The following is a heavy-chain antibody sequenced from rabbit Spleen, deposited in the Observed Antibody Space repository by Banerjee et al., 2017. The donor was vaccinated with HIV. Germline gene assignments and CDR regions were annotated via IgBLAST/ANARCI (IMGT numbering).Heavy chain of an antibody. V-gene: IGHV1S45*01. CDR3: ARDLVAAIGWNFNL. CDR1: GFSFSSSYW. Sequence: QEQLEESGGDLVKPEGSLTLTCTASGFSFSSSYWICWVRQAPGKGLEWIACIEVGSSGFTYFATWAKGRFIMSRPSSTTVTLQMTSLTVADTATYFCARDLVAAIGWNFNLWGPGTLVTVS. J-gene: IGHJ4*01. CDR2: IEVGSSGFT. D-gene: IGHD5-1*01.